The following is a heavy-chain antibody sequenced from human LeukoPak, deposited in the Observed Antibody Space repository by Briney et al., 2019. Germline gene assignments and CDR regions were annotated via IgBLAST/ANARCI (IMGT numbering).Heavy chain of an antibody. CDR2: INPSGGNT. V-gene: IGHV1-46*01. Sequence: GASVKLSCTASGYTFTNYYIRWVRQAPGQGLEWMGLINPSGGNTNYAQNFQGRGTMTRDTSASTVYIELSSLRSEDTAIYYCARIRDGYNDAYDIWGEGTVVTVPS. D-gene: IGHD5-24*01. CDR1: GYTFTNYY. CDR3: ARIRDGYNDAYDI. J-gene: IGHJ3*02.